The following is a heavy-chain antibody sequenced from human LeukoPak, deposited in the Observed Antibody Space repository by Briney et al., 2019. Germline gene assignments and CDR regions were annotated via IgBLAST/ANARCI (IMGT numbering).Heavy chain of an antibody. Sequence: GGSLGLSCAASGFTFSSYAMSWVRQAPGKGLEWVSVISGSGGSTYYADSVKGRFTISRDNSKNTLYLQMNSLRAEDAAVYYCAKDRYFDWDGWFDPWGQGTLVTVSS. CDR3: AKDRYFDWDGWFDP. D-gene: IGHD3-9*01. CDR1: GFTFSSYA. J-gene: IGHJ5*02. V-gene: IGHV3-23*01. CDR2: ISGSGGST.